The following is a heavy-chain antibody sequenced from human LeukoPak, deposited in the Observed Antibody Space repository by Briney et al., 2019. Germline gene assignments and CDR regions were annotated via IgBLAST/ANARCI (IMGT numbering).Heavy chain of an antibody. Sequence: ASVKVSCKASGYTFTGYYMHWVRQAPGQGLEWMGWINPNSGGANYAQKFQGRVTMTRDTSISTAYMELSRLRSDDTAVYYCARESMVRGVVAYYYFDYWGQGTLVTVSS. J-gene: IGHJ4*02. V-gene: IGHV1-2*02. D-gene: IGHD3-10*01. CDR1: GYTFTGYY. CDR3: ARESMVRGVVAYYYFDY. CDR2: INPNSGGA.